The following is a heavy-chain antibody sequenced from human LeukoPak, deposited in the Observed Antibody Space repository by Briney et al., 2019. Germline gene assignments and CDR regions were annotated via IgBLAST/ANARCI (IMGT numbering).Heavy chain of an antibody. J-gene: IGHJ4*02. Sequence: ASVKVSCKASGYTFTSYGISWVRQAPGQGLEWMGWISAYNGNTNYAQKLQGRVTMTTDTSTSTACMELRSLRSDDTAVYYCARTSYYDSSGYWYDYWGQGALVTVSS. CDR1: GYTFTSYG. CDR3: ARTSYYDSSGYWYDY. CDR2: ISAYNGNT. D-gene: IGHD3-22*01. V-gene: IGHV1-18*01.